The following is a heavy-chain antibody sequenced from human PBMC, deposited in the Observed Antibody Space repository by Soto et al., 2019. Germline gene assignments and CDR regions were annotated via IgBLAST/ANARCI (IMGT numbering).Heavy chain of an antibody. Sequence: SETLSLTCTVSGGSISSGGYYWSWIRQHPGKGLEWIGYIYYSGSTYYNPSLKSRVTISVDTSKNQFSLKLSSVTAADTAVYYCARVAGSGSPLDYYYYYGMDVWGQGTTVTVSS. D-gene: IGHD3-10*01. J-gene: IGHJ6*02. V-gene: IGHV4-31*03. CDR3: ARVAGSGSPLDYYYYYGMDV. CDR1: GGSISSGGYY. CDR2: IYYSGST.